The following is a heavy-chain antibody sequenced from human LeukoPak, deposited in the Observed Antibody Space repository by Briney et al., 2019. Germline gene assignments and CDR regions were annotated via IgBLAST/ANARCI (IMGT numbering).Heavy chain of an antibody. J-gene: IGHJ4*02. D-gene: IGHD6-19*01. Sequence: GGSLRLSCAASGFTFSSYWMSWVRQAPGKGLEWVANIKQDGSEKYYVDSVKGRFTISRDNAKNSLYLQINSLRAEDTAVYYCARVQGEQWLVYYFDYWGQGTLVTVSS. CDR1: GFTFSSYW. CDR2: IKQDGSEK. V-gene: IGHV3-7*01. CDR3: ARVQGEQWLVYYFDY.